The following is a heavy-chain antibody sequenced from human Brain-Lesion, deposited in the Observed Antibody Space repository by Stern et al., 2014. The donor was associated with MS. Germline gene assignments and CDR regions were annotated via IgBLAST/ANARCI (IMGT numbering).Heavy chain of an antibody. CDR1: GGSMTSSSFF. J-gene: IGHJ4*02. CDR3: ARSPVLIFEGYYFDY. V-gene: IGHV4-39*01. CDR2: VYYSGNT. Sequence: VQLVESGPGLVKPSETLSLTCSVSGGSMTSSSFFWGWIRQPPGKGLEWIGDVYYSGNTYYNSPLKSRLPISRDASKTQISLKLRAVTAADMAVYYCARSPVLIFEGYYFDYWGQGTLVTVSS. D-gene: IGHD3/OR15-3a*01.